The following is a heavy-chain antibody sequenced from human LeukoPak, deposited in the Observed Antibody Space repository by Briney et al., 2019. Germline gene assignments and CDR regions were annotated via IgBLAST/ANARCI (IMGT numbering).Heavy chain of an antibody. Sequence: TSETLSLTCAVYGGSFSGYYWSWIRQPPGKGLEWIGEINHSGSTNYNPSLKSRVTISVDTSKNQFSLKLSSVTAADTAVYYCARGASFDYGMDVWGQGTTVTVSS. V-gene: IGHV4-34*09. CDR1: GGSFSGYY. J-gene: IGHJ6*02. CDR3: ARGASFDYGMDV. CDR2: INHSGST.